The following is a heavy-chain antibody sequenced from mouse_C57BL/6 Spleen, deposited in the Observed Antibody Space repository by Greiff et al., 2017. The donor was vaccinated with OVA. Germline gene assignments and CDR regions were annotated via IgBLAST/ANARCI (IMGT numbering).Heavy chain of an antibody. CDR1: GYTFTSYW. Sequence: QVHVKQPGTELVKPGASVKLSCKASGYTFTSYWMHWVKQRPGQGLEWIGNINPSNGGTNYNEKFKSKATLTVDKSSSTAYMQLSSLTSEDSAVYYCARSVYYGNYGYFDYWGQGTTLTVSS. CDR2: INPSNGGT. J-gene: IGHJ2*01. D-gene: IGHD2-1*01. CDR3: ARSVYYGNYGYFDY. V-gene: IGHV1-53*01.